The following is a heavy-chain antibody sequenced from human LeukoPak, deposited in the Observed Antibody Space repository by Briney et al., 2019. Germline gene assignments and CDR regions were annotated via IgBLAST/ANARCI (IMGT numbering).Heavy chain of an antibody. J-gene: IGHJ5*01. D-gene: IGHD3-10*01. V-gene: IGHV3-23*01. CDR2: ITLSDGST. CDR1: GFTFSGFA. Sequence: GGSLRLSCEASGFTFSGFAMSWVRQAPGKGLEWVSFITLSDGSTYYADSVKGRFTISRDTSKNTLYLQINSLKVEDTALYYCGKDSGRLWFGELSVEFDSWGQGTLVTVSS. CDR3: GKDSGRLWFGELSVEFDS.